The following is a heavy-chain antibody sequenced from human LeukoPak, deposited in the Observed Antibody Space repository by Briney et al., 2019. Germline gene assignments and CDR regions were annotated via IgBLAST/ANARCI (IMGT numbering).Heavy chain of an antibody. D-gene: IGHD2-2*01. CDR1: GFTFSSYE. J-gene: IGHJ6*03. V-gene: IGHV3-48*03. CDR3: ARDREGYQLPQMHHYYYMDV. CDR2: ISSSGRTI. Sequence: GGSLRLSCAASGFTFSSYEMNRVRQAPGKGLEWVSYISSSGRTIYYADSVKGRFTISRDNAKNSLYLQMNSLRAEDTAVYYCARDREGYQLPQMHHYYYMDVWGKGTTVTISS.